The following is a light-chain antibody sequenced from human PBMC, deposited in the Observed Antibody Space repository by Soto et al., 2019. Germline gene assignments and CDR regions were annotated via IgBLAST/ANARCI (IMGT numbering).Light chain of an antibody. Sequence: ETVLTQSPATLSLSPGESATLSCRASQSVSAGYFAWYQQKPGQAPRLIIYETSSRMTGIPDRFSGSGSGTDFTLTISRLEPEDFAVYYCQQYGGTPPITFGQGTRLEIK. CDR1: QSVSAGY. CDR2: ETS. CDR3: QQYGGTPPIT. V-gene: IGKV3-20*01. J-gene: IGKJ5*01.